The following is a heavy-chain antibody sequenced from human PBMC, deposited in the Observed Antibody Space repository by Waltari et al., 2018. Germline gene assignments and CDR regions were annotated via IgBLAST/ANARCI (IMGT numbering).Heavy chain of an antibody. CDR2: IMTDRREE. CDR3: VRDQWFAFDI. J-gene: IGHJ3*02. D-gene: IGHD3-22*01. CDR1: GFTLRNYW. V-gene: IGHV3-7*01. Sequence: EVQLVESGGGLVQPGGSLRLSCAASGFTLRNYWMGWVRQAPGKGWGLVANIMTDRREEYYVDSVRGRFTISRYNAKNSLYLQMNSLRPEDTAVYYCVRDQWFAFDIWGQGTMVTVSS.